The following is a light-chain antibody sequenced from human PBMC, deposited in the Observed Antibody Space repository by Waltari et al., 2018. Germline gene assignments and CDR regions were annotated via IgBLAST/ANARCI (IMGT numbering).Light chain of an antibody. J-gene: IGLJ3*02. CDR1: SSNVGSNP. CDR3: ASWDDTVDGPV. Sequence: QSVLTQVPSASGTPGQKVTISCSGGSSNVGSNPVHWYQALTGTAPTLLIHTANQRPSEVPDRFSASKSGTSASLAISGLRSEDEAEYYCASWDDTVDGPVFGGGTKVTVL. V-gene: IGLV1-44*01. CDR2: TAN.